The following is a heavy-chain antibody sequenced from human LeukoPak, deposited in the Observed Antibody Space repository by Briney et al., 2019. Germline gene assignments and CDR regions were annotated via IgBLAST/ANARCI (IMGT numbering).Heavy chain of an antibody. CDR3: ASPRRYVSASYLDY. D-gene: IGHD3-10*01. CDR1: GGSFSCYY. J-gene: IGHJ4*02. CDR2: INHSGST. V-gene: IGHV4-34*04. Sequence: PSETLSLTCAVYGGSFSCYYWSWIRQPPGKGLEWVGEINHSGSTNNNPSLTSRATISVDTSKNQFSLKLSSVTAADTAVYYCASPRRYVSASYLDYWGQGTLVTVSS.